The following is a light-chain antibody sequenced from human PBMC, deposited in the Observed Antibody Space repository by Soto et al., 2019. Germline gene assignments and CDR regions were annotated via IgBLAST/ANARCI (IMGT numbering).Light chain of an antibody. V-gene: IGLV2-8*01. CDR1: KSDIGVYDF. Sequence: QSALTQPPSASGSPGQSVTISCTGTKSDIGVYDFVSWYQHHPGKAPRLIIYEVVQRPSGVPDRFSGSKSGTSASLAITGLQAEDEADYYCQSYDSSLSGSIVFGGGTKLTVL. CDR3: QSYDSSLSGSIV. J-gene: IGLJ2*01. CDR2: EVV.